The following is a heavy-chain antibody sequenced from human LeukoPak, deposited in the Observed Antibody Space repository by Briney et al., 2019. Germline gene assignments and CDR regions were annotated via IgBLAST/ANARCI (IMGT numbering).Heavy chain of an antibody. CDR3: ARDHYDFWSGYYWFDY. D-gene: IGHD3-3*01. J-gene: IGHJ4*02. V-gene: IGHV3-21*01. CDR1: GFTISSYS. CDR2: ISSSSSYI. Sequence: GGSLRLSCAASGFTISSYSMNWVRQAPGKGLEWASSISSSSSYIYYADSVKGRFTISRDNAKNSLYLQMNSLRAEDTAVYYCARDHYDFWSGYYWFDYWGQGTLVTVSS.